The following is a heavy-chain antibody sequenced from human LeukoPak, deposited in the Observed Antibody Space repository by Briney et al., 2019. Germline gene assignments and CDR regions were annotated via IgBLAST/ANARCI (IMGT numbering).Heavy chain of an antibody. J-gene: IGHJ4*02. CDR1: GYSFSSHW. CDR3: ARGVDTAMTEGVRY. CDR2: IYPDDSDT. Sequence: GESLKISCKGSGYSFSSHWIGWVRQMPGKVLEWMGIIYPDDSDTRYSPPFQGQVTISADKSISTAYLQWSSLKASDTAMYYCARGVDTAMTEGVRYWGQGTLVTVSS. V-gene: IGHV5-51*01. D-gene: IGHD5-18*01.